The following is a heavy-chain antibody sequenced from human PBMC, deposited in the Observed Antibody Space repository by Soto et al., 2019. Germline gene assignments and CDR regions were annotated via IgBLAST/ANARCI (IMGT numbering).Heavy chain of an antibody. Sequence: ASVKVSCKSSGYIFTNYVISWVRQAPGHGLEWMGWISTYNQNTNYAQKLQGRVTMTTDTSTDTAYMELRSLRSDDTAVYYCARVVTQVPHYYDRSGYSWALDISGQGPIVTVSS. CDR1: GYIFTNYV. J-gene: IGHJ3*02. CDR2: ISTYNQNT. D-gene: IGHD3-22*01. CDR3: ARVVTQVPHYYDRSGYSWALDI. V-gene: IGHV1-18*01.